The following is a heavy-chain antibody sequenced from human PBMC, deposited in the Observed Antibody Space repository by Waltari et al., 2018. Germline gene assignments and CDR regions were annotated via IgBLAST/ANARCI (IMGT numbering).Heavy chain of an antibody. J-gene: IGHJ4*02. CDR2: IRGAGFPI. V-gene: IGHV3-48*01. CDR1: GFSFRSYG. Sequence: EVQLVESGGGLVQPGGALRLSCAACGFSFRSYGMNWVCQAPGKGVGWVAPIRGAGFPIYYADSGKRRFTISRENAKNSLFLQMNGLRAEDTAVYYCVPMGASRLTCTDWSQGTPVTVSS. CDR3: VPMGASRLTCTD. D-gene: IGHD1-26*01.